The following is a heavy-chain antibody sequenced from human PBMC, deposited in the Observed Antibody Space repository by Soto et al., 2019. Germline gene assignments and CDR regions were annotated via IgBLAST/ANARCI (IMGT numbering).Heavy chain of an antibody. CDR3: ARGSSGWPPRVGY. Sequence: QVQLQESGPGLVKPSETLSLNCTVSGGPISSYYWSWIRQSPGKGLEWIGYIYYSGSTNYNPSLKSRVTISADASKNQFSRELSSVTAADTAVYYGARGSSGWPPRVGYWGQGTLVTVSS. V-gene: IGHV4-59*01. CDR1: GGPISSYY. J-gene: IGHJ4*02. CDR2: IYYSGST. D-gene: IGHD6-19*01.